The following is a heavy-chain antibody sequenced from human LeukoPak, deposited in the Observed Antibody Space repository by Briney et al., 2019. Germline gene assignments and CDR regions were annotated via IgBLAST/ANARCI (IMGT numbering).Heavy chain of an antibody. V-gene: IGHV3-7*01. CDR3: AREFPHIDY. J-gene: IGHJ4*02. Sequence: PGGSLRLSCAASGFTFSRHWMSWVRQAPGKGLEWVANIKEDGSEKYYVDSMKGRFTISRDNARNSLYLQMNSLRAEDTAVYYCAREFPHIDYWGQGTLVTVSS. CDR1: GFTFSRHW. CDR2: IKEDGSEK.